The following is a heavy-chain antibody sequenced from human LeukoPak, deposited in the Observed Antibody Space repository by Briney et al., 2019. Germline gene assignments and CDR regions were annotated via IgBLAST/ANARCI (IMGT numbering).Heavy chain of an antibody. Sequence: GGSLRLSCAASGFTFNRYWMSWVRQAPGKGLEWVANIKRDGSEIYYVDSVKGRSTISRDNAKNSLYLQMSSLRAEDTAVYYCVRGSAAISPALGSWGQGTLVTVSS. CDR3: VRGSAAISPALGS. CDR1: GFTFNRYW. J-gene: IGHJ5*02. CDR2: IKRDGSEI. D-gene: IGHD2-2*02. V-gene: IGHV3-7*01.